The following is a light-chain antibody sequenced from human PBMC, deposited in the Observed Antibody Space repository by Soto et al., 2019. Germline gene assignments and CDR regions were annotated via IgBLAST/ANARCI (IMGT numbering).Light chain of an antibody. Sequence: QSALTQPPCASGSPGQSVTISCTGTSSDVGGYKYVSWYQQHPGKVPKLMIYEVSKRPSGVPDRFSGSKSGNTASLTVSGLQAEDGADYYCSSYAGSNTDYVFGTGTELTVL. CDR1: SSDVGGYKY. V-gene: IGLV2-8*01. J-gene: IGLJ1*01. CDR2: EVS. CDR3: SSYAGSNTDYV.